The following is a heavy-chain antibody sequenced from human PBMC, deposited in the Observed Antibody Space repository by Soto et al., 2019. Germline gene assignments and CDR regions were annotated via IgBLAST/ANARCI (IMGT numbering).Heavy chain of an antibody. D-gene: IGHD6-13*01. J-gene: IGHJ6*02. V-gene: IGHV3-33*01. CDR2: IWYDGSNK. Sequence: QVQLVESGGGVVQPGRSLRLSCAASGFTFSSYGMHWVRQAPGKGLEWVAVIWYDGSNKYYADSVKGRFTISRDNSKNTLYLQMNSLRAEDTAVYYCARGGDWYSSSWYQKNYYSGMDVWGQGTTVTVSS. CDR1: GFTFSSYG. CDR3: ARGGDWYSSSWYQKNYYSGMDV.